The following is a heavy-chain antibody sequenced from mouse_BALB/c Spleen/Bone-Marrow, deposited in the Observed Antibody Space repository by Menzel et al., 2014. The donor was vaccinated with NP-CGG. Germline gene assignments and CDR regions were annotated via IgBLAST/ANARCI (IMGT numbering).Heavy chain of an antibody. CDR3: ARWEYYAMDY. J-gene: IGHJ4*01. CDR1: GFNIKDTY. CDR2: IDPANGNT. V-gene: IGHV14-3*02. Sequence: EVKLMESGAELVKPGASVKLSCTASGFNIKDTYMHWVKQRPEQGLEWIGRIDPANGNTKYDPKFQGKATITADTSSNTAYPQLSSLTSEDTAVYYCARWEYYAMDYWGQGTSATVSS. D-gene: IGHD4-1*01.